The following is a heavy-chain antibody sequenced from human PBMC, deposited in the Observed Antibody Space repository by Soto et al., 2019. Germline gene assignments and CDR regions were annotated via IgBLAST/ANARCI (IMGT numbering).Heavy chain of an antibody. D-gene: IGHD6-19*01. CDR2: IDHSGST. V-gene: IGHV4-34*01. J-gene: IGHJ4*02. CDR3: ASYNGWFYRTYFDY. Sequence: SAPLSFTCAVYGGSFIGYYWSWIRQPPGKGLEWIGEIDHSGSTNYNPSLKSRVTISVDTSKSQFSLKLTSVTAADTAVYYCASYNGWFYRTYFDYWGQGTLVTVSS. CDR1: GGSFIGYY.